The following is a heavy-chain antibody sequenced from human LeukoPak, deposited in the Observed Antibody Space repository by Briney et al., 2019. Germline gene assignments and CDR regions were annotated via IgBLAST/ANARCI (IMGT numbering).Heavy chain of an antibody. J-gene: IGHJ4*02. D-gene: IGHD6-19*01. CDR1: GFTFSSYG. Sequence: GGSLRLSCAASGFTFSSYGMHWVRPAPGEGLEWVAFIPYDGSNKYYADSLKGRFSISRDNSKNTLYLQMNSLRAEDTAVYYCAKDGELYSSGWNLNYWGQGTLVTVSS. CDR3: AKDGELYSSGWNLNY. V-gene: IGHV3-30*02. CDR2: IPYDGSNK.